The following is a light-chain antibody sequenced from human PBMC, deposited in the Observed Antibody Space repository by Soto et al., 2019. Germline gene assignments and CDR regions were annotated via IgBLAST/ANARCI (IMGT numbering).Light chain of an antibody. V-gene: IGKV1-33*01. J-gene: IGKJ2*01. CDR1: QDISNY. CDR3: QQYDILPL. Sequence: DIQMTQSPSSLSASVGARVTITCQTSQDISNYLNWYQQKPGKAPKLLIYDASNLETGVPSRFSGSRSGTEFSFTISSLQPEDFSIYYCQQYDILPLFGQGTKVDIK. CDR2: DAS.